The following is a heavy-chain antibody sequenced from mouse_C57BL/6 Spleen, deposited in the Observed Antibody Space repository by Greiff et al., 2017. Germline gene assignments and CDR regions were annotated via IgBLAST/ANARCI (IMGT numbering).Heavy chain of an antibody. CDR2: IDPSDSET. CDR1: GYTFTSYW. J-gene: IGHJ2*01. Sequence: QVQLQQPGAELVRPGSSVKLSCKASGYTFTSYWMHWVKQRPIQGLEWIGNIDPSDSETHYNQKFKDKATLTVDKSSSTAYMQLSSLTSEDSAVYYCARYDGYYPDYWGQGTTLTVSS. CDR3: ARYDGYYPDY. D-gene: IGHD2-3*01. V-gene: IGHV1-52*01.